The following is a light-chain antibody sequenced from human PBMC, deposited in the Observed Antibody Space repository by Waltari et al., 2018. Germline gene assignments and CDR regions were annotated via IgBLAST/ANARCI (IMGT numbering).Light chain of an antibody. CDR3: QQYDGEVVT. J-gene: IGKJ4*01. CDR2: GTS. V-gene: IGKV3-20*01. CDR1: QSVTSIS. Sequence: EIVLTQSPGTLSLSPGVRATLSCRASQSVTSISLTWYQKKVGQAPRLLIYGTSSRATGIPDRFSGSGSGTEFTLTISRLEPEDFAVYYCQQYDGEVVTFGGGTKVEI.